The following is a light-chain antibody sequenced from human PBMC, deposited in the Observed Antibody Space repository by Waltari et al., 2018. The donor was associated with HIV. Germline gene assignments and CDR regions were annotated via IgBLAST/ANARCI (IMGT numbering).Light chain of an antibody. V-gene: IGKV1-39*01. CDR3: QQTYSVSIT. J-gene: IGKJ5*01. Sequence: IQLTQSPSSLSASLGDKVTITCRASQHIKTFLNWYQVRPAKAPRVLVYGVSSLPTGVPSRFTGDESGSDFTLTINNLQPEDFASYFCQQTYSVSITFGPGTRLEI. CDR1: QHIKTF. CDR2: GVS.